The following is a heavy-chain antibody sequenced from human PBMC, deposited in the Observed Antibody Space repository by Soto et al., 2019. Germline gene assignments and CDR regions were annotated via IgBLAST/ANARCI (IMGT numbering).Heavy chain of an antibody. CDR3: ARPVEPFYYYGMDV. Sequence: QVQLVESGGGVVQPGRSLRLSCAASGFTFTTYAMEWVRQAPGQGLEWVALISYDGSNRYYAESVMGRSTISRDNSKNTLYLQLNSLRPEDTAVYYCARPVEPFYYYGMDVWGQGTTVTVSS. CDR2: ISYDGSNR. CDR1: GFTFTTYA. J-gene: IGHJ6*02. V-gene: IGHV3-30-3*01.